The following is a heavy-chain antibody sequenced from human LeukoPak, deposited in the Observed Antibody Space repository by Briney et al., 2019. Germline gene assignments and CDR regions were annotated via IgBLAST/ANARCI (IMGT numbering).Heavy chain of an antibody. Sequence: ASVKVSCKASGYTFTTYNINWVRQAPGQGLEWMGWISGYNGNTNYAQKLQGRVTMTTDTSTSTAYMELRSLRSDDTAVYYCAIWYSSSSRLDYWGQGTLVTVSS. D-gene: IGHD6-6*01. CDR3: AIWYSSSSRLDY. J-gene: IGHJ4*02. V-gene: IGHV1-18*01. CDR2: ISGYNGNT. CDR1: GYTFTTYN.